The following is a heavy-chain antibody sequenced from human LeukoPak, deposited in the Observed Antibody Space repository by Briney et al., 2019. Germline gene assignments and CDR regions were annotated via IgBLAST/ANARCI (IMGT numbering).Heavy chain of an antibody. CDR2: INHSGGT. CDR3: ARIHSSRYFDY. Sequence: PSETLSLTCAVYGGSFSGYYWSWIRQPPGKGLEWIGEINHSGGTDYNPSLKSRVTISVDTSKNQFSLKLSSVTAADTAVYYCARIHSSRYFDYWGQGTLVTVSS. CDR1: GGSFSGYY. D-gene: IGHD3-22*01. V-gene: IGHV4-34*01. J-gene: IGHJ4*02.